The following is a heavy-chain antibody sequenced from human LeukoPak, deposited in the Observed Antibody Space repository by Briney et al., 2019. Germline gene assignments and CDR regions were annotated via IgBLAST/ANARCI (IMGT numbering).Heavy chain of an antibody. CDR2: INPNSGDT. CDR3: AGEPRSIYGGASPTFDP. CDR1: GYTFTDYY. Sequence: ASVKVSCKACGYTFTDYYMHWVRQAPGQGLEWMGWINPNSGDTNHAQNFQGRVTLTRDTSISTAYMELSSLRSDDSAVYYCAGEPRSIYGGASPTFDPWGQGTLVIVSS. J-gene: IGHJ5*02. V-gene: IGHV1-2*02. D-gene: IGHD3-3*02.